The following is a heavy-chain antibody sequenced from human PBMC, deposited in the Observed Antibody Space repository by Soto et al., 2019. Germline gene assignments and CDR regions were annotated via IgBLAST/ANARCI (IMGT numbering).Heavy chain of an antibody. J-gene: IGHJ4*02. CDR3: AKDMAGTTFVNFDY. D-gene: IGHD1-7*01. Sequence: PGGSLRLSCAASGFTFDDYAMHWVRQAPGKGLEWVSGISWNSGSIGYADSVKGRFTISRDNAKNSLYLQMNSLRAEDTALYYCAKDMAGTTFVNFDYWGQGTLVTAPQ. V-gene: IGHV3-9*01. CDR1: GFTFDDYA. CDR2: ISWNSGSI.